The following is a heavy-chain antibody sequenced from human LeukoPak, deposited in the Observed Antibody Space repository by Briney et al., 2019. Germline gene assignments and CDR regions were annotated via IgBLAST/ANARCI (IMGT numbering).Heavy chain of an antibody. CDR3: ARGSGSFSGGFDY. CDR2: IWADGTNK. V-gene: IGHV3-33*01. D-gene: IGHD1-26*01. J-gene: IGHJ4*02. CDR1: GFTFSSYG. Sequence: GSLRLSCAASGFTFSSYGMHWGRQTPGKGLEWVTIIWADGTNKYYADSVKGRFTISRDNSKNTLYLQMNSLRAEDTAVYYCARGSGSFSGGFDYWGQGTLVTVSS.